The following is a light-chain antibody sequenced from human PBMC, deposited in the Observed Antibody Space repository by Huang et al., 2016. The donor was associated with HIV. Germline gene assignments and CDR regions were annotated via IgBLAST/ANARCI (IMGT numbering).Light chain of an antibody. Sequence: DIVMTQSPDSLAVFLGETATINCKSSQSVLYSSNNKNYLAWYQQKPGQPPKLLIYWASTRESGVPDRFSGSGSGTDFTLTISSLQAEDVAVYYCQQYYSTPRTFGQGTKLEIK. CDR3: QQYYSTPRT. V-gene: IGKV4-1*01. CDR1: QSVLYSSNNKNY. J-gene: IGKJ2*01. CDR2: WAS.